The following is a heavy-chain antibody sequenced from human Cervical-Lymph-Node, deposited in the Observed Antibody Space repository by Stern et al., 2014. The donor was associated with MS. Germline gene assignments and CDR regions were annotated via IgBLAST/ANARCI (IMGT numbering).Heavy chain of an antibody. V-gene: IGHV1-46*03. CDR3: GRDTNGYTSSWYLSY. Sequence: QVQLVQSGAEVKTPGASVKISCKASGYIFTSYYIHWVRQAPGQGLEWMGLINPTGGTTDYALKFQGRVTMTRDTSASTVYMELSSLGAEDTAMYYCGRDTNGYTSSWYLSYWGQGTLVTVSS. CDR2: INPTGGTT. D-gene: IGHD6-13*01. J-gene: IGHJ4*02. CDR1: GYIFTSYY.